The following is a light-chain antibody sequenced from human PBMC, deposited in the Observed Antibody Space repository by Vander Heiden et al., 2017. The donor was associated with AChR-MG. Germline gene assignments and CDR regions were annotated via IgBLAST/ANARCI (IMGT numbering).Light chain of an antibody. CDR3: QQYNNWPPRT. Sequence: EIVMTQSPATLSVSPGERATLSCRASQSVRSNLAWYQQKPGQAPRLLIYGASTRATGIPARFSGSGYGTELTLTISSLQSEDFAVYYCQQYNNWPPRTFGQGTKVEIK. J-gene: IGKJ1*01. CDR1: QSVRSN. V-gene: IGKV3-15*01. CDR2: GAS.